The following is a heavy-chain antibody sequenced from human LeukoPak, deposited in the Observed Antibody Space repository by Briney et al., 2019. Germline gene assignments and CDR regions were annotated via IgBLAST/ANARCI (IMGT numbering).Heavy chain of an antibody. D-gene: IGHD2-2*02. CDR2: IRYDGSNK. Sequence: GGSLRLSCAASGFTFSSYGMHWVRQAPGKGLEWVAFIRYDGSNKYYADSVKGRFTISRDNAKNSVYLQMNSLRAEDTAVYYCARDVVPSAIGFYFDYWGQGTLVTVSS. CDR1: GFTFSSYG. CDR3: ARDVVPSAIGFYFDY. V-gene: IGHV3-30*02. J-gene: IGHJ4*02.